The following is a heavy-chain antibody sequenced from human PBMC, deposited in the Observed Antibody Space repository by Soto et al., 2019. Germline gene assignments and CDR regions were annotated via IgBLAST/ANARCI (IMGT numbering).Heavy chain of an antibody. D-gene: IGHD6-19*01. CDR2: INAGNGNT. CDR3: ARAAYRSAWYWFDFDY. Sequence: GASVKVSCKASGYSFTSYAMHWVRQAPGQRLEWMRWINAGNGNTKYSHKFQCRVTVTSDTHASTASLELSSLRSEDTPLYYGARAAYRSAWYWFDFDYWSQGLLVTVSS. V-gene: IGHV1-3*01. CDR1: GYSFTSYA. J-gene: IGHJ4*02.